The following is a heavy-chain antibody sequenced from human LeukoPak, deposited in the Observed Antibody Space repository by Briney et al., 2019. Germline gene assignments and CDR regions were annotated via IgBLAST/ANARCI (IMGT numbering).Heavy chain of an antibody. CDR2: INHSGSA. CDR1: GGSFSGDY. V-gene: IGHV4-34*01. CDR3: ASSPTVLAYCGGDCYSYFDY. D-gene: IGHD2-21*02. Sequence: PSETLSLTCGVYGGSFSGDYWSWVRQPPGKGLEWIGEINHSGSASYNPSLKSRVTISVDTSKNQFSLKLSSVTAADTAVYYCASSPTVLAYCGGDCYSYFDYWGQGTLVTVSS. J-gene: IGHJ4*02.